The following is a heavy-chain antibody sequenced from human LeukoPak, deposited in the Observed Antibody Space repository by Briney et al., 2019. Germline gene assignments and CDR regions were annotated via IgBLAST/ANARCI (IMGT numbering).Heavy chain of an antibody. CDR3: AMSTTAIVVDNFFDY. V-gene: IGHV3-23*01. D-gene: IGHD3-22*01. Sequence: QPGGSLRLSCAASGFTFTSYAMSWDRQAPGKGLEWVSAISSNGGATYYADSVKGRFTISRDNSKNTLHLQMNSLRAEDTALYYCAMSTTAIVVDNFFDYWGQGTLVSVSS. CDR2: ISSNGGAT. J-gene: IGHJ4*02. CDR1: GFTFTSYA.